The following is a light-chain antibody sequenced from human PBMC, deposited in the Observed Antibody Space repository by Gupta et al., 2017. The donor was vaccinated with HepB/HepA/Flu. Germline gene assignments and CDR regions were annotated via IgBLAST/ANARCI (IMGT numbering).Light chain of an antibody. Sequence: DIQMTQSPSSLSASVGDRVTITCRASQSISSSLNWYQQKPGKAPKLLIYAASSLQSGVPSRFSGGGSGTDFTLTISSLQPEDFATYYCQQSYSTPHTVGGGTKVEIE. CDR3: QQSYSTPHT. CDR2: AAS. J-gene: IGKJ4*01. V-gene: IGKV1-39*01. CDR1: QSISSS.